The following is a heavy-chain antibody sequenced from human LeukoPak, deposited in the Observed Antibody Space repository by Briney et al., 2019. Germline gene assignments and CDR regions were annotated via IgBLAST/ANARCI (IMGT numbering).Heavy chain of an antibody. D-gene: IGHD4-11*01. CDR1: GYTFTDYY. CDR2: INPNSGGT. J-gene: IGHJ4*02. CDR3: AREHSLYYFDY. Sequence: ASVRVSCKASGYTFTDYYMHWVRQAPGQGLEWMGWINPNSGGTNYAQKFQGRVTMTRDTSISTAYMELSRLRSDDTAVYYCAREHSLYYFDYWGQGTLVTVSS. V-gene: IGHV1-2*02.